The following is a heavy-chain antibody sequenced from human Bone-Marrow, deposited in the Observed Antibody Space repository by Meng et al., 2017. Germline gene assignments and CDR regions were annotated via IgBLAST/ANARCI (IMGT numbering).Heavy chain of an antibody. V-gene: IGHV4-30-4*01. Sequence: QVQLQESGPGLVEPSQNLSLTCTVSGGSMSSGNYYWSWIRQPPGKGLEWIGYIHHSGSAYYNPSLKSRVSISVDTSKNQFSLNLNSMTAADTAVYYCASFDHIPRRNYFDYWGQGTLVTVSS. CDR1: GGSMSSGNYY. D-gene: IGHD2-21*01. CDR3: ASFDHIPRRNYFDY. CDR2: IHHSGSA. J-gene: IGHJ4*02.